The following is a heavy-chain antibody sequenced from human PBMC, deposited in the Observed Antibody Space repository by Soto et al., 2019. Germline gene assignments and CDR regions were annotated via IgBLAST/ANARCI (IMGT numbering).Heavy chain of an antibody. CDR2: ISYDGSNK. CDR1: GFTFSSYG. CDR3: AKGEGITIFGVVTDDAFDI. V-gene: IGHV3-30*18. Sequence: QVQLVESGGGVVQPGRSLRLSCAASGFTFSSYGMHWVRQAPGKGLEWVAVISYDGSNKYYADSVKGRFTISRDNSKNTLYLQMNSLRAEDTAVDYCAKGEGITIFGVVTDDAFDIWGQGTMVTVSS. J-gene: IGHJ3*02. D-gene: IGHD3-3*01.